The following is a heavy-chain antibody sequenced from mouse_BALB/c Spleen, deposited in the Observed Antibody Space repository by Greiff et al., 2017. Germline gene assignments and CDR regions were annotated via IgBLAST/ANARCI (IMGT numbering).Heavy chain of an antibody. J-gene: IGHJ2*01. CDR3: TKDGGDY. V-gene: IGHV1-15*01. D-gene: IGHD2-3*01. CDR2: IDPETGGT. Sequence: SGAELVRPGASVTLSCKASGYTFTDYEMHWVKQTPVHGLEWIGAIDPETGGTAYNQKFKGKATLTADKSSSTAYMELRSLTSEDSAVYYCTKDGGDYWGQGTTLTVSS. CDR1: GYTFTDYE.